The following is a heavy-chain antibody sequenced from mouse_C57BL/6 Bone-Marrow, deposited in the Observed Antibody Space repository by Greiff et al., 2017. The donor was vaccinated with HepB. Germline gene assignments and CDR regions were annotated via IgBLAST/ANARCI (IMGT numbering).Heavy chain of an antibody. V-gene: IGHV2-2*01. CDR1: GFSLTSYG. J-gene: IGHJ4*01. D-gene: IGHD2-1*01. Sequence: QVHVKQSGPGLVQPSQSLSITCTVSGFSLTSYGVHWVRQSPGKGLEWLGVIWSGGSTDYNAAFISRLSISKDNSKSQVFFTMNSLQADDTAIYYCARIEEGNYVRDYYAMDYWGQGTSVTVSS. CDR3: ARIEEGNYVRDYYAMDY. CDR2: IWSGGST.